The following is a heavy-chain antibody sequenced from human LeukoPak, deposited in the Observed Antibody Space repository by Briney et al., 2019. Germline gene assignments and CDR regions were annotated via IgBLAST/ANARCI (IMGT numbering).Heavy chain of an antibody. CDR1: GFTFSSYA. J-gene: IGHJ1*01. Sequence: GGSLRLSCAASGFTFSSYAMSWVRQAPGKGLEWVSIIYSGGSTYYADSVKGRFTISRDNSKNTLYLQMNSLRVEDTAVYYCAAGYSISWHALQHWGQGTLVTVSS. V-gene: IGHV3-23*03. CDR2: IYSGGST. CDR3: AAGYSISWHALQH. D-gene: IGHD6-13*01.